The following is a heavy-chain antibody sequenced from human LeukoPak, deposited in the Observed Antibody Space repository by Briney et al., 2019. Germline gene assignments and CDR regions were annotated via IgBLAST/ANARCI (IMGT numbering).Heavy chain of an antibody. CDR2: IYFSGSS. V-gene: IGHV4-59*08. D-gene: IGHD5-24*01. J-gene: IGHJ4*02. Sequence: SETLSLTCTVSGGSMSNYYWSWIRQPPGKGLEWVGYIYFSGSSNYNPSFKSRVTMSVDTSKNQFSLKLSSVTAADTTVYYCARHVRSGYNFLDYWGQGNLVTVSS. CDR3: ARHVRSGYNFLDY. CDR1: GGSMSNYY.